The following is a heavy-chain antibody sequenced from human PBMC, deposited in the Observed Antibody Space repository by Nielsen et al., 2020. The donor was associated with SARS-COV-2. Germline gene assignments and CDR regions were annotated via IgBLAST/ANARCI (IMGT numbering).Heavy chain of an antibody. V-gene: IGHV3-48*01. D-gene: IGHD4-17*01. J-gene: IGHJ4*02. Sequence: GESLKISCAASGFTFSSYSMNWVRQAPGKGLEWVSSISSSSSTIYYADSVKGRFTISRDNAKNSLYLQMNSLRAEDTAVYYCARGEGDYGDYGWLSFDYWGQGTLVTVSS. CDR3: ARGEGDYGDYGWLSFDY. CDR2: ISSSSSTI. CDR1: GFTFSSYS.